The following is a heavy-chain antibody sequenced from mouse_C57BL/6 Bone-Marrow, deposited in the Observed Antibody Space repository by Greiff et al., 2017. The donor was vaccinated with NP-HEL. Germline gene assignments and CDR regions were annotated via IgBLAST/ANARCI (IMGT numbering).Heavy chain of an antibody. D-gene: IGHD4-1*01. J-gene: IGHJ4*01. CDR1: GFTFTDYY. Sequence: DVMLVESGGGLVQPGGSLSLSCAASGFTFTDYYMSWVRQPPGKALEWLGFIRNKANGYTTEYSASVKGRFTISRDNSQSILYLQMNALRAEDSATYYCARSLSGRAMDYWGQGTSVTVSS. CDR2: IRNKANGYTT. CDR3: ARSLSGRAMDY. V-gene: IGHV7-3*01.